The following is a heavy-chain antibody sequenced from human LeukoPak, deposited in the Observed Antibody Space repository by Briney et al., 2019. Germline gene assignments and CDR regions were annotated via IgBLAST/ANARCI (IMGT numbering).Heavy chain of an antibody. CDR2: IYYSGST. J-gene: IGHJ4*02. CDR1: GGSISSYY. CDR3: ASFGAGGPPFDY. V-gene: IGHV4-59*01. Sequence: SETLSLTCTVSGGSISSYYWSWIRQPPGKGLEWIGYIYYSGSTNYNPSLKRRVTISVDTSKNQFSLKLSSVTAADTAVYYCASFGAGGPPFDYWGQGTLVTVSS. D-gene: IGHD3-10*01.